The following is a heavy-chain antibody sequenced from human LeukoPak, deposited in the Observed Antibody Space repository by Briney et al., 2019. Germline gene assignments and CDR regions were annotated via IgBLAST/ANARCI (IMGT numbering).Heavy chain of an antibody. V-gene: IGHV3-66*01. J-gene: IGHJ6*02. D-gene: IGHD6-19*01. CDR2: IYSGGST. Sequence: GGSLRLSCAASGFTVSSNYMSWVRQAPGKGLEWVSVIYSGGSTYYADSVKGRFTISRDNSKNTLYLQMNSLRAEDTAVYYCARDSLLFGSGSPGGGMDVWGQGTTVTVSS. CDR3: ARDSLLFGSGSPGGGMDV. CDR1: GFTVSSNY.